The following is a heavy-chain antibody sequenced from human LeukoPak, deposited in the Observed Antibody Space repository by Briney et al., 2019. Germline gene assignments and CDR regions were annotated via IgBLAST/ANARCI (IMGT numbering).Heavy chain of an antibody. Sequence: ASVKVSCKGYGYTFINHDIDWVRQAAGQGLEWMGWISAYNGNTNYAQKLQGRVTMTTDTSTSTAYMELRSLRSDDTAVYYCARGSSGWEYYYYYMDVWGKGTTVTVSS. J-gene: IGHJ6*03. D-gene: IGHD6-19*01. CDR3: ARGSSGWEYYYYYMDV. CDR2: ISAYNGNT. V-gene: IGHV1-18*01. CDR1: GYTFINHD.